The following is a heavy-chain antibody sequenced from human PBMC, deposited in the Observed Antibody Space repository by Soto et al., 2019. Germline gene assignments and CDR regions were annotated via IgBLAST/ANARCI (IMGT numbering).Heavy chain of an antibody. V-gene: IGHV3-21*01. D-gene: IGHD6-13*01. CDR3: ARAPWERHLVRASYYGMDV. CDR2: ISSSSNYI. J-gene: IGHJ6*02. CDR1: GFTFSTYS. Sequence: GGSLRLSCAPSGFTFSTYSMNWVRQAPGRGLEWVSSISSSSNYIYYADSVKGRFTISRDNAKNSLYLQMNSLRAEDTAVYYCARAPWERHLVRASYYGMDVWGQGTTVTVSS.